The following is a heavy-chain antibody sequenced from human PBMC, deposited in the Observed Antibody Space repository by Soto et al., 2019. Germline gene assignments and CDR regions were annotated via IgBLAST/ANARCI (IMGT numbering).Heavy chain of an antibody. Sequence: QVRLVQSGAEVKKPGSSVKVSCKVSGGTFSKYSLSWVRQTPGQGLEWMGGITPFVDTSNYAQRFLARVTIKTEQPTNKACWERRGRKFKDTSLYFCASTSYCNGGGFFCRHYYGMDVWGQGTTVTVSS. D-gene: IGHD2-15*01. CDR1: GGTFSKYS. J-gene: IGHJ6*02. CDR3: ASTSYCNGGGFFCRHYYGMDV. CDR2: ITPFVDTS. V-gene: IGHV1-69*01.